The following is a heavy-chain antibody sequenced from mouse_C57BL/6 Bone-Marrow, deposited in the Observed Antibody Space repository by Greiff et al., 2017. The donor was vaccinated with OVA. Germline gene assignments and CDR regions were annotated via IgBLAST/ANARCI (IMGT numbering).Heavy chain of an antibody. V-gene: IGHV3-6*01. CDR3: ARVRDYYGSSLYAMDY. D-gene: IGHD1-1*01. J-gene: IGHJ4*01. Sequence: EVQLVESGPGLVKPSQSLSLTCSVTGYSITSGYYWNWIRQFPGNKLEWMGYISYDGSNNYNPSLKNRISITRDTSKNQFFLKLNSVTTEDTATYYCARVRDYYGSSLYAMDYWGQGTSVTVSS. CDR1: GYSITSGYY. CDR2: ISYDGSN.